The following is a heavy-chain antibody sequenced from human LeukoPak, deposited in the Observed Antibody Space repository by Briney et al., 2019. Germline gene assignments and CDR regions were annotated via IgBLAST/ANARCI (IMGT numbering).Heavy chain of an antibody. Sequence: SETLSLTCTVSGGSISSYYWSWIRQPPGKGLEWIGSISHSESTYYNPSLKSRVTMSVDTSKNQFSLKLSSVTAADTAVYYCATDVVVTASDAFDIWGQGTMVTVSS. D-gene: IGHD2-21*02. CDR1: GGSISSYY. CDR2: ISHSEST. CDR3: ATDVVVTASDAFDI. J-gene: IGHJ3*02. V-gene: IGHV4-59*04.